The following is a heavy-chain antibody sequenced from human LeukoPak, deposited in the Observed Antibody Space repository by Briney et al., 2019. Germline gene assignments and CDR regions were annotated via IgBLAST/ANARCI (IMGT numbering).Heavy chain of an antibody. CDR1: GFTFSTYW. D-gene: IGHD1-26*01. J-gene: IGHJ4*02. V-gene: IGHV3-7*01. CDR2: IQQDGSEI. CDR3: ARDNIVGATLFDY. Sequence: PGGSLRLSCAASGFTFSTYWMSWVRQAPGKGLEWVAYIQQDGSEIYYVDSVKGRFTISRDNAKNSLYLQMNSLRAEDTAVYYCARDNIVGATLFDYWGQGTLVTLSS.